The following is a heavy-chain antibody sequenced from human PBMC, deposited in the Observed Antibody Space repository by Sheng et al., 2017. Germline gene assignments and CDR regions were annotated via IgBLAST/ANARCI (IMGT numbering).Heavy chain of an antibody. CDR1: GGSFSGYY. Sequence: VQLQQWGAGLLKPSETLSLTCAVYGGSFSGYYWSWVRQAPGKGLEWVANIKQDGSEKYYVDSVKGRFTISRDNAKNSLYLQMNSLRAEDTAVYYCARGAPYYDSSGYLPGAYWGQGTLVTV. J-gene: IGHJ4*02. D-gene: IGHD3-22*01. CDR2: IKQDGSEK. CDR3: ARGAPYYDSSGYLPGAY. V-gene: IGHV3-7*01.